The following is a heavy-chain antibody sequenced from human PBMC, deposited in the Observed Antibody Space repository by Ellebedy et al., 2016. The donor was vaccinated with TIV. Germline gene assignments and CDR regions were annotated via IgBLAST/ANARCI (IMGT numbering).Heavy chain of an antibody. CDR2: ISHDSRTI. J-gene: IGHJ4*02. CDR1: GFTFSGYW. CDR3: ARDEYSHDASGYLDY. V-gene: IGHV3-30*03. D-gene: IGHD3-22*01. Sequence: GGSLRLSXAASGFTFSGYWISWVRQAPGKGLEWLAVISHDSRTIFYADSVKARFTVSRDNSKSTVFLQLNSLRAGDTGIYYCARDEYSHDASGYLDYWGQGTLVTVSS.